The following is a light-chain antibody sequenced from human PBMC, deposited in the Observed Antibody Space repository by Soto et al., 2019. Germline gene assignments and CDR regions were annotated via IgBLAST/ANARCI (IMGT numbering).Light chain of an antibody. Sequence: QSVLTQPASVSGSPGQSITISCTGTSSDVGSYNLVSWYQQHPGKAPKLMIYEVSKRPSGVSNRFSGSKSGNTASLTISGLQAEDEADYYCSSYTSSISYVFGTGTKVTVL. CDR3: SSYTSSISYV. V-gene: IGLV2-14*02. CDR2: EVS. CDR1: SSDVGSYNL. J-gene: IGLJ1*01.